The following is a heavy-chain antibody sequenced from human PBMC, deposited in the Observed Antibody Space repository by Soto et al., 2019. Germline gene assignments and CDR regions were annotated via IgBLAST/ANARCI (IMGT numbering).Heavy chain of an antibody. Sequence: GGALKNPWKGFWEKLSNLWSSRVRQKAGKGLEWMGRIDPSDSYTNYSPSFQGHVTISADKSISTAYLQWGSLKASDSALYYCARGKYSSPRGGLDVWGQGTPVTISS. CDR2: IDPSDSYT. V-gene: IGHV5-10-1*01. CDR1: EKLSNLW. J-gene: IGHJ6*02. CDR3: ARGKYSSPRGGLDV. D-gene: IGHD4-4*01.